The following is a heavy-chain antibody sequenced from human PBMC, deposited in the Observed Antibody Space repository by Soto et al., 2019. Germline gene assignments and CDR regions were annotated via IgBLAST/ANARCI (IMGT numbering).Heavy chain of an antibody. Sequence: EVQLVVSGGGLVQPGRSLRLSCAASGFTFDDYAMHWVRQAPGKGLEWVSGISWNSGSIGYADSVKGRFTISRDNAKNSLYLQMNSLRAEDTALYYCAKDRGLVLSFYFDYWGQGTLVTVSS. J-gene: IGHJ4*02. D-gene: IGHD6-19*01. V-gene: IGHV3-9*01. CDR1: GFTFDDYA. CDR3: AKDRGLVLSFYFDY. CDR2: ISWNSGSI.